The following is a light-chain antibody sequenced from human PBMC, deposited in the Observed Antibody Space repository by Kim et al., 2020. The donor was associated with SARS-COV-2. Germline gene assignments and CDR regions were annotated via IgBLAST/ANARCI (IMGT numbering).Light chain of an antibody. J-gene: IGKJ4*01. CDR2: ETS. V-gene: IGKV3-20*01. CDR3: QQYDSSPFT. CDR1: QSSRSGY. Sequence: RGQRATLPCRASQSSRSGYIAWYQQRPGQAPRVLMYETSTRAIDIPDRFSGSGSGTDFTLIINRLEPEDFAVYYCQQYDSSPFTFGGGTKVDIK.